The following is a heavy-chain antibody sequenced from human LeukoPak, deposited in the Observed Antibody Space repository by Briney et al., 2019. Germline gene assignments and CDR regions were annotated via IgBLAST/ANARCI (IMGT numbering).Heavy chain of an antibody. CDR1: GGSISSYY. CDR3: ARRGYDFWSGYRPEYWYFDL. D-gene: IGHD3-3*01. V-gene: IGHV4-4*09. J-gene: IGHJ2*01. CDR2: IYTSGST. Sequence: SETLSLTCTVSGGSISSYYWSWIRQPPGKGLEWIGYIYTSGSTNYNPSLKSRVTISVDTSKNQFSLKLSSVTAADTAVYYCARRGYDFWSGYRPEYWYFDLWGRGTLVTVSS.